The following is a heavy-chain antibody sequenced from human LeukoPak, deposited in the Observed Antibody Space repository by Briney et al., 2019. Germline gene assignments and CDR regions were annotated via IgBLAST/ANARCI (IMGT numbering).Heavy chain of an antibody. CDR1: GFTFRSYA. D-gene: IGHD3-3*01. CDR2: ISGSGGST. CDR3: AKESLRWPLTIFGVAYYYYMDV. V-gene: IGHV3-23*01. J-gene: IGHJ6*03. Sequence: PGGSLRLSCAASGFTFRSYAMSWVRQAPGKGLEWVSAISGSGGSTYYADSVKGRFTISRDNSKNTLYLQMNSLRAEDTAVYYCAKESLRWPLTIFGVAYYYYMDVWGKGTTVTVSS.